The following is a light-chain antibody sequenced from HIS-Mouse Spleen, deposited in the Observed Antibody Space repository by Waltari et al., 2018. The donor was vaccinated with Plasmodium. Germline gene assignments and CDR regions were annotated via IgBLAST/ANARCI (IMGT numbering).Light chain of an antibody. Sequence: SYELTQPPSVSVSPVQTARITCSGDSLPTKYAYWYQQKSGQAPVLVIYEDSKRPSGIPERFSGSSSGTMATWTISGAQVEDEADYYCYSTDSSGNHRVFGGGTKLTVL. V-gene: IGLV3-10*01. CDR3: YSTDSSGNHRV. CDR2: EDS. J-gene: IGLJ3*02. CDR1: SLPTKY.